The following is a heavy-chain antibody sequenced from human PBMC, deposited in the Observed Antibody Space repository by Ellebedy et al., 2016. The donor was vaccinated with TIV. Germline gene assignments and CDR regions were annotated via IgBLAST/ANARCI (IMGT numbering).Heavy chain of an antibody. CDR3: ARGGTYYDFWSGPFYYYYYGMDV. D-gene: IGHD3-3*01. CDR2: IYSGGST. J-gene: IGHJ6*02. CDR1: GFTVRSNY. Sequence: GESLKISCAASGFTVRSNYMSWVRQAPGKGLKWVSVIYSGGSTYYADSVKGSFTISRDNSKNTLYLQMNSLRAEDTAVYYCARGGTYYDFWSGPFYYYYYGMDVWGQGTTVTVSS. V-gene: IGHV3-66*01.